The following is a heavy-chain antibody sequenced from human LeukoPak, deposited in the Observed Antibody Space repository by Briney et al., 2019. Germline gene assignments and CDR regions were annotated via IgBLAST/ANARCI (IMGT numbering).Heavy chain of an antibody. CDR3: ARDANYYDSSGYPFDY. V-gene: IGHV3-21*01. D-gene: IGHD3-22*01. CDR2: ISSSSSYI. Sequence: NPGGSLRLSCAASGFTFSSYSMNWVRQAPGEGLEWVSSISSSSSYIYYADSVKGRFTISRDNAKNSLYLQMNSLRAEDTAVYYCARDANYYDSSGYPFDYWGQGTLVTVSS. CDR1: GFTFSSYS. J-gene: IGHJ4*02.